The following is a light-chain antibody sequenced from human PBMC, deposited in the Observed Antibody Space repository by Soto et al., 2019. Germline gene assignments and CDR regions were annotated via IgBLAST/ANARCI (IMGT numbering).Light chain of an antibody. J-gene: IGKJ3*01. CDR1: QSVSSSY. CDR3: QQYGSSLRFT. CDR2: GAS. Sequence: EIVLTQSPGTLSLSPGGRATLSCRASQSVSSSYLAWYQQKPGQAPRLLIYGASSRATGIPDRFSGSGSGTDFTLTISRLEPEDFAVYYCQQYGSSLRFTFGPGTKVDIK. V-gene: IGKV3-20*01.